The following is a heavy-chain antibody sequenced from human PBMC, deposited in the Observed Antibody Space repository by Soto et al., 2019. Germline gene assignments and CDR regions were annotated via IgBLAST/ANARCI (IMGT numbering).Heavy chain of an antibody. D-gene: IGHD6-19*01. CDR1: GYTFTSYG. V-gene: IGHV1-18*01. Sequence: ASVKVSCKASGYTFTSYGISWVRQAPGQGLEWMGWISAYNGNTNYAQKLQGRVTMTTDTSTSTAYMELRSLRSDDTAVYYCARDPFPGIAVPNWFDPWGQGTLVTVSS. CDR3: ARDPFPGIAVPNWFDP. J-gene: IGHJ5*02. CDR2: ISAYNGNT.